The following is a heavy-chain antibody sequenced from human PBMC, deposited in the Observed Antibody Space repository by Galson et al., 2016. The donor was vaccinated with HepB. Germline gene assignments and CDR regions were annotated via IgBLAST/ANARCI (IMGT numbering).Heavy chain of an antibody. D-gene: IGHD6-19*01. V-gene: IGHV3-48*01. CDR1: GFTFSSYG. J-gene: IGHJ4*02. CDR3: ARARYSSDAHPGYYFDY. CDR2: IGGHTSST. Sequence: SLRLSCAAFGFTFSSYGMNWVRQAPGRGLEWIAYIGGHTSSTFYADSVKGRFTISRDNAKNSLSLHMIGLRAEDTAVYYCARARYSSDAHPGYYFDYWGQGTLVPVSS.